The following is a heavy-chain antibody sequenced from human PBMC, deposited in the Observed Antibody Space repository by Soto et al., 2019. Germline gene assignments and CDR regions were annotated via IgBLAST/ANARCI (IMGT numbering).Heavy chain of an antibody. J-gene: IGHJ4*02. CDR3: ARGAYGGEFDY. D-gene: IGHD2-21*01. CDR1: GYTFTSYY. CDR2: INPSGGST. V-gene: IGHV1-46*01. Sequence: QVQLVQSGAEVKKPGASVKVSCKASGYTFTSYYMHWVRQAPGQGLEWMGIINPSGGSTSYAQKFQGRVTRTRDTSTSTVYMELSSLRSEDTAVYNCARGAYGGEFDYWGQGTLVTVSS.